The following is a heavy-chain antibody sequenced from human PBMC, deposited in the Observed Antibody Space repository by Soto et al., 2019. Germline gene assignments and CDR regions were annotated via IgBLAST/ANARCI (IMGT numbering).Heavy chain of an antibody. V-gene: IGHV1-3*01. D-gene: IGHD2-15*01. CDR1: GYTFTSYA. Sequence: ASVKLSCKASGYTFTSYAMHWVRQDPGQRLEWMGWINAGNGNTKYSQKFQGRVTITRDTSASTAYMELSSLRSEDTTVYYCARVVGCSGGSCYRYYYYYGMDVWGQGTTVTVSS. CDR3: ARVVGCSGGSCYRYYYYYGMDV. CDR2: INAGNGNT. J-gene: IGHJ6*02.